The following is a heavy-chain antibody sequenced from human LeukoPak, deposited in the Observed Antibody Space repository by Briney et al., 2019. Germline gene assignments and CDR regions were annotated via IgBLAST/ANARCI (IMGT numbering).Heavy chain of an antibody. CDR3: AKDHYSSSSSDPAGPDFDY. V-gene: IGHV3-23*01. CDR1: GFTFSKYA. D-gene: IGHD6-6*01. J-gene: IGHJ4*02. Sequence: PGGSLRLSCAASGFTFSKYAMTWVRQAPGKGLEWVSTISGSGGDTYYADSVKGRFTISRDNSKNTLYLQMTSLRAEDTALYYCAKDHYSSSSSDPAGPDFDYWGQGTLVSVSS. CDR2: ISGSGGDT.